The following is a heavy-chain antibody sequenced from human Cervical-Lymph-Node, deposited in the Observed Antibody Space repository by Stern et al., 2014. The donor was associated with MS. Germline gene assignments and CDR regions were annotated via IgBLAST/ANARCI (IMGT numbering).Heavy chain of an antibody. CDR2: IYTRGST. CDR3: AREELGIDPDWYFDL. CDR1: GGSISSGSYY. V-gene: IGHV4-61*02. Sequence: QVQLQESGPGLVKPSQTLSLTCTVSGGSISSGSYYWSWIRQPAGKGLEWIGRIYTRGSTNYNPSLKSRVTISVDTSKNQFSLKLGSVTAADTAVYYCAREELGIDPDWYFDLWGRGTLVTVSS. D-gene: IGHD7-27*01. J-gene: IGHJ2*01.